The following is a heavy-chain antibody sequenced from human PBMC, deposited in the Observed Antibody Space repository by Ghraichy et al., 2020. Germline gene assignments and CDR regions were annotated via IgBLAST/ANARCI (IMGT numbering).Heavy chain of an antibody. J-gene: IGHJ4*02. CDR3: ATAYCAGVSCFPTLFDH. Sequence: GGSLRLSCAASGFAVSSNHMSWVRQAPGRGLEWVSVIYRGGSPYYADYVEGRFTISRDTSSNTLYLQMRSLRAEDTAVYYCATAYCAGVSCFPTLFDHWGRGTLVTVAS. D-gene: IGHD2-21*01. CDR1: GFAVSSNH. V-gene: IGHV3-66*01. CDR2: IYRGGSP.